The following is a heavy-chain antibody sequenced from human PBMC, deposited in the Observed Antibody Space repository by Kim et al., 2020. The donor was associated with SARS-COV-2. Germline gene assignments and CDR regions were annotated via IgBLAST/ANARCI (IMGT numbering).Heavy chain of an antibody. D-gene: IGHD1-1*01. CDR1: GFTFSSSA. CDR2: IRCNANNY. V-gene: IGHV3-33*08. Sequence: GGSLRLSCAASGFTFSSSAMHWVRQAPGKGLEWVARIRCNANNYSSAYAAPVQVTISIDNAKYTLSLHMHILSPKAADTSVYSCDRVTGNSFAF. CDR3: DRVTGNSFAF. J-gene: IGHJ3*01.